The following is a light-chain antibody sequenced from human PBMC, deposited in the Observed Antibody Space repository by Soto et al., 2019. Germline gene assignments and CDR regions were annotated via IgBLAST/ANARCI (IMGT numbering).Light chain of an antibody. V-gene: IGLV2-23*02. J-gene: IGLJ3*02. CDR3: FSYAGSSTWV. CDR2: EVT. CDR1: RSDIGSYNS. Sequence: QSVLTQPASVSGSPGQSITISCTGTRSDIGSYNSIAWYQQHPGKAPRVMIFEVTKQPSGISNRFSGSKSGSTASLTISGLQAEDEADYFCFSYAGSSTWVFGGGTKVTVL.